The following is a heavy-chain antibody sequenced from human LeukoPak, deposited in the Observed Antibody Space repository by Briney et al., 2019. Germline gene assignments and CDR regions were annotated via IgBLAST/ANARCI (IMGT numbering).Heavy chain of an antibody. J-gene: IGHJ6*03. D-gene: IGHD1-26*01. CDR3: ARAKKRSGRSRIFYLDV. V-gene: IGHV4-61*09. Sequence: SETLSLTCTVSDDPISSGVYYWNWIRQPGGKGLEWIGHIYTSGTTTNSNPSLKSRVAISLDTSKNHFSLKLSSATAADTAVYYCARAKKRSGRSRIFYLDVWGKGTTVTVSS. CDR1: DDPISSGVYY. CDR2: IYTSGTTT.